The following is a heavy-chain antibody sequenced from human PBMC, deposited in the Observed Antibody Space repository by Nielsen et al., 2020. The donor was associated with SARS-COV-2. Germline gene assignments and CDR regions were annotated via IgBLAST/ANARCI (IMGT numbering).Heavy chain of an antibody. CDR3: ARVEFGYYDILTGYYLVYAFDI. CDR2: INPNSAGT. Sequence: WVRQAPGQGLEWMGRINPNSAGTNYAQTFKGRVTMTTDTSTSTAYMELRSLRSDDTAVYYCARVEFGYYDILTGYYLVYAFDIWGQGTMVTVSS. V-gene: IGHV1-2*06. D-gene: IGHD3-9*01. J-gene: IGHJ3*02.